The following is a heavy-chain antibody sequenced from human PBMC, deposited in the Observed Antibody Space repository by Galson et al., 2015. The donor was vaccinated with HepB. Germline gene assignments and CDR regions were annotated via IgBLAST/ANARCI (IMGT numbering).Heavy chain of an antibody. D-gene: IGHD3-9*01. V-gene: IGHV3-23*01. CDR3: AKNDILTGYPYYFDY. CDR2: ISGSGGST. Sequence: SLRLSCAASGFTFSSYAMSWVRQAPGKGLEWVSAISGSGGSTYYADSVKGRFTISRDNSKNTLYLQMNSLRAEDTAVYYCAKNDILTGYPYYFDYWGQGTLVTVSS. CDR1: GFTFSSYA. J-gene: IGHJ4*02.